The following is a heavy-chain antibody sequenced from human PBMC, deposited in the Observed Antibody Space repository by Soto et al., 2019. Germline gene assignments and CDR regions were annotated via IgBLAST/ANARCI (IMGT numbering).Heavy chain of an antibody. D-gene: IGHD3-16*02. J-gene: IGHJ4*02. CDR1: GFTFSSYW. V-gene: IGHV3-7*01. Sequence: EVQLVESGGGLVQPGGSLRLSCAASGFTFSSYWMSWVRQAPGKGLEWVANIKQDGSKKYYVDSVKGRFTISRDNAMNSLYLQMNSLRAEDTAVYYCATGYDYIWGSYRFVPLDYWGQGPLVTVSS. CDR3: ATGYDYIWGSYRFVPLDY. CDR2: IKQDGSKK.